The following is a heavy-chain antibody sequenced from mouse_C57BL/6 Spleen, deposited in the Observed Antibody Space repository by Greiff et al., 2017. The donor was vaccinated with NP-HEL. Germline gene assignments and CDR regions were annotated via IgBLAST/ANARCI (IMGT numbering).Heavy chain of an antibody. V-gene: IGHV1-54*01. CDR3: ARGDYGGGY. J-gene: IGHJ2*01. D-gene: IGHD1-1*01. Sequence: VQLQQSGAELVRPGTSVKVSCKASGYAFTNYLIEWVKQRPGQGLEWIGVINPGSGGTNYNEKFKGKATLTADKSSSTAYMQLSSLTSEDSAVYFCARGDYGGGYWGKGTTLTVSS. CDR1: GYAFTNYL. CDR2: INPGSGGT.